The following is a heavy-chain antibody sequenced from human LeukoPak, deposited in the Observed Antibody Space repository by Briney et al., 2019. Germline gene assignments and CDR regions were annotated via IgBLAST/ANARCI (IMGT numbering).Heavy chain of an antibody. CDR1: RITFSSHA. V-gene: IGHV3-23*01. Sequence: GGSLRLSCEAPRITFSSHAMSWVRQAPGKGLQWVSLISGSGGHTYYGDSVKGRFTISRDNSKNTVYLQMSSLRAEDTAIYYCAKGGVATMRDGYNYYYYYMEVRGRGTTVTVSS. D-gene: IGHD5-24*01. CDR3: AKGGVATMRDGYNYYYYYMEV. CDR2: ISGSGGHT. J-gene: IGHJ6*03.